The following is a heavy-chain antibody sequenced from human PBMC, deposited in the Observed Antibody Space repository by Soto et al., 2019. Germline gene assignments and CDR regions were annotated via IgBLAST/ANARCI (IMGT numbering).Heavy chain of an antibody. CDR3: GSVWIRYYDSRGLLWFY. D-gene: IGHD3-22*01. CDR1: GYTFTSYG. Sequence: QIQLAQSGGEMKKPGASVKVSCKASGYTFTSYGISWVRQAPGQGLEWVGWISAHDGDTRYAQNLQGRITMTTATFTNPACRELRSLPSDDTAVYYCGSVWIRYYDSRGLLWFYWGQGTLVTVSS. CDR2: ISAHDGDT. V-gene: IGHV1-18*01. J-gene: IGHJ4*02.